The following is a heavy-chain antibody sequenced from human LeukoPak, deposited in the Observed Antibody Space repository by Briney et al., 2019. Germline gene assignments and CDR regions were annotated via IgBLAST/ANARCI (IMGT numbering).Heavy chain of an antibody. V-gene: IGHV3-21*04. CDR3: AKDIEEVEGGAFDI. D-gene: IGHD2-21*01. Sequence: GGSLRLSCAASGFTFSSYAMSWVRQVPGKGLEWVSSITSTSNYINYADSVKGRFTISRDNAKNSLYLQMNSLRAEDTALYYCAKDIEEVEGGAFDIWGQGTMVTVSS. J-gene: IGHJ3*02. CDR2: ITSTSNYI. CDR1: GFTFSSYA.